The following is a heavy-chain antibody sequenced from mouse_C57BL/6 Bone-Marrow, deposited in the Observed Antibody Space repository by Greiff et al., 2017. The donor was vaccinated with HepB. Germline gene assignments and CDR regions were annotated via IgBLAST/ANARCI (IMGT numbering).Heavy chain of an antibody. J-gene: IGHJ4*01. CDR1: GFTFSDFY. CDR2: SRNKANDYTT. CDR3: ARDADSNPSAMDY. D-gene: IGHD2-5*01. V-gene: IGHV7-1*01. Sequence: DVKLVESGGGLVQSGRSLRLSCATSGFTFSDFYMEWVRQAPGKGLEWIAASRNKANDYTTEYSASVKGRFIVSRDTSQSILYLQMNALRAEDTAIYYCARDADSNPSAMDYWGQGTSVTVSS.